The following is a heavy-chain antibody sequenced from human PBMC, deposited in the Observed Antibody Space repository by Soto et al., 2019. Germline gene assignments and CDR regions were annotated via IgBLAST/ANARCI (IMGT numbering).Heavy chain of an antibody. J-gene: IGHJ3*02. V-gene: IGHV3-30-3*01. Sequence: QVQLVESGGGVDQPGRSLRLSCATSGLTFSNYAMHWVRQAPGKGLEWVAAILSDEINKYSADTVKGRFTISTDNFKNTLYLKPDRLRHEDSALCSCAMLATSSGGEAFGTWGQWTMVRVSS. CDR3: AMLATSSGGEAFGT. D-gene: IGHD1-26*01. CDR2: ILSDEINK. CDR1: GLTFSNYA.